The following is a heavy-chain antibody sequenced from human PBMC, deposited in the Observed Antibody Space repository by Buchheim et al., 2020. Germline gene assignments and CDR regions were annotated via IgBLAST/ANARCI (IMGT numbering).Heavy chain of an antibody. J-gene: IGHJ6*02. D-gene: IGHD1-26*01. CDR1: GFTFSSYG. CDR3: ARDAIDEWELRYYYGMDV. CDR2: IWYDGSNK. V-gene: IGHV3-33*01. Sequence: VQLVESGGGLVQPGRSLRLSCAASGFTFSSYGMHWVRQAPGKGLEWVAVIWYDGSNKYYADSVKGRFTISRDNSKNTLYLQMNSLRAEDTAVYYCARDAIDEWELRYYYGMDVWGQGTT.